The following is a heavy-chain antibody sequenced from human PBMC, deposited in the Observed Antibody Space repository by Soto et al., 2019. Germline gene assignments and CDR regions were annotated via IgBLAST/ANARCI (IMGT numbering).Heavy chain of an antibody. D-gene: IGHD3-10*01. CDR3: ASRITMVRGENWFDP. CDR1: GGSISSGGYS. V-gene: IGHV4-30-2*01. J-gene: IGHJ5*02. Sequence: SETLSLTCAVSGGSISSGGYSWSWIRQPPEKGLEWIGYIYHSGSTYYNPSLKSRVTISVDRSKNQFSLKLSSVTAADTAVYYCASRITMVRGENWFDPWGQGTLVTVSS. CDR2: IYHSGST.